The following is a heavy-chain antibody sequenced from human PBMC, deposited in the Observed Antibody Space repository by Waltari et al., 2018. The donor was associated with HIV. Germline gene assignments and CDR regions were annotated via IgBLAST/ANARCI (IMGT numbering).Heavy chain of an antibody. Sequence: QVQLQESGRGLVKPSETPSLTCTVSGGSISSYYWSLLRQPAGKGLEWIERIYTSGSTNYNPSLKSRVTMSVDTSKNQFSLKLSAVTAADTAVYYCAGTYYDYVWGSYRPPPFDYWGQGTLVTVSS. D-gene: IGHD3-16*02. J-gene: IGHJ4*02. V-gene: IGHV4-4*07. CDR1: GGSISSYY. CDR2: IYTSGST. CDR3: AGTYYDYVWGSYRPPPFDY.